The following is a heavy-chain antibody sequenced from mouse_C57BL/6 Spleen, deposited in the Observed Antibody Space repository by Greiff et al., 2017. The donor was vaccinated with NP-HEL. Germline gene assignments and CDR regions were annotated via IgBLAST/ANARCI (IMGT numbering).Heavy chain of an antibody. V-gene: IGHV1-55*01. CDR1: GYTFTSYW. Sequence: VQLQQPGAELVKPGASVKMSCKASGYTFTSYWITWVKQRPGQGLEWIGDIYPGSGSTNYNEKFKSKATLTVDTSSSTAYMQLSSLTSEDSAVYYCARELWEVTGRAWFAYWGQGTLVTVSA. CDR3: ARELWEVTGRAWFAY. CDR2: IYPGSGST. D-gene: IGHD2-2*01. J-gene: IGHJ3*01.